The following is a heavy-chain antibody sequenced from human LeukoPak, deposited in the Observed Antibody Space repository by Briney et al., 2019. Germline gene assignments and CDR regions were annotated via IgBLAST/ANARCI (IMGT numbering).Heavy chain of an antibody. Sequence: GGSLRLSCAASGFTFSDYYMSWIRQAPGKGLEWVSYISSSGSTIYYADSVKGRFTISRDNAKNSLYLQMNSLRAEDTAVYYCATDDGWYSSPYGVDVWGQGTTVTVSS. CDR2: ISSSGSTI. D-gene: IGHD6-19*01. CDR1: GFTFSDYY. CDR3: ATDDGWYSSPYGVDV. V-gene: IGHV3-11*01. J-gene: IGHJ6*02.